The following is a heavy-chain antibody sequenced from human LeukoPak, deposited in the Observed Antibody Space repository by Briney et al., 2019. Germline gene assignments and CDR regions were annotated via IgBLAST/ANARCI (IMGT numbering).Heavy chain of an antibody. J-gene: IGHJ4*02. CDR2: IKQDGGET. V-gene: IGHV3-7*01. Sequence: GGSLRLSCAASGFPFSSYWMAWVRQAPGKGLEWVASIKQDGGETFYVDSVKGRFTTSRDNAKNSLYLQMNSLRAEDTAVYYCTREDHSNYNYWGRGTLVTVSS. D-gene: IGHD4-11*01. CDR1: GFPFSSYW. CDR3: TREDHSNYNY.